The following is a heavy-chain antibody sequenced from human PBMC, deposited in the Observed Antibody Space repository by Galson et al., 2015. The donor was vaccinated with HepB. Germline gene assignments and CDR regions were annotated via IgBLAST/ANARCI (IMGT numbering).Heavy chain of an antibody. D-gene: IGHD1-7*01. J-gene: IGHJ4*02. CDR3: AKVPAGGGNYDALY. CDR2: INAGNGNT. V-gene: IGHV1-3*01. CDR1: GYTLTSYA. Sequence: SVKVSCKASGYTLTSYAIHWVRQAPKQSLEWMGWINAGNGNTKYSQKFQGRVTITRDTSANTAYMELSSLRSEDTAVYYCAKVPAGGGNYDALYWGQGTLVTVSS.